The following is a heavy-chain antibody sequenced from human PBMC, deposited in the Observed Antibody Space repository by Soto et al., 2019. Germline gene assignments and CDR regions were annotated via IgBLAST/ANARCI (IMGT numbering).Heavy chain of an antibody. CDR2: INHGGST. D-gene: IGHD2-21*02. CDR1: GASFSGYY. Sequence: ETLSLTCAVYGASFSGYYWSWIRQPPGKGLEWIGEINHGGSTNYNPSLKSRVTISVDTSKNQFSLKLSSVTAADTAVYYCARVREVTATFYYYYGMDVWGQGTTVTVSS. CDR3: ARVREVTATFYYYYGMDV. V-gene: IGHV4-34*01. J-gene: IGHJ6*02.